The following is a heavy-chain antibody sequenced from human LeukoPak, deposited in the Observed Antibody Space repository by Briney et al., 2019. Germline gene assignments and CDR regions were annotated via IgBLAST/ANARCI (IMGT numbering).Heavy chain of an antibody. Sequence: ASVKVSCKASGYTFTSYAMHWVRQAPGQRLEWMGWINAGNGNTKYSQKFQGRVTITRDTSASTAYMELSSLRSEDTAVYYCARSSRPITMIVVAPGPWGQGTLVTVSS. CDR2: INAGNGNT. CDR3: ARSSRPITMIVVAPGP. D-gene: IGHD3-22*01. V-gene: IGHV1-3*01. J-gene: IGHJ5*02. CDR1: GYTFTSYA.